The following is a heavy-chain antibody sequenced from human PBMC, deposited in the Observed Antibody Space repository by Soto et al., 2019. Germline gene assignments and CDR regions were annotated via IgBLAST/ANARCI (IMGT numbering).Heavy chain of an antibody. D-gene: IGHD6-19*01. J-gene: IGHJ4*02. CDR2: IYPGDSDT. CDR1: GYSFTSYW. Sequence: GESLKISCKGSGYSFTSYWIGWVRQMPGKGLEWMGIIYPGDSDTRYSPSFQGQVTISADKSISTAYLQWSSLKASDTAMYYCARPRIAVAGTYYFDYWGRGTLVTVSS. V-gene: IGHV5-51*01. CDR3: ARPRIAVAGTYYFDY.